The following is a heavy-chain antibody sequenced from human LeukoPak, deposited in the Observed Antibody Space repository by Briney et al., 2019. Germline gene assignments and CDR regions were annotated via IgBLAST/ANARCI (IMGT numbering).Heavy chain of an antibody. Sequence: ASVKVSCKASGYTFTDDYMHWVRQAPGQGLEWMGWINPKNAGTNFAQRFQGRVTMTRDTSISTVYMELSRLRSDDTALYYCARTLYIAAVPGGFDYWGQGTLVTVSS. V-gene: IGHV1-2*02. CDR3: ARTLYIAAVPGGFDY. CDR1: GYTFTDDY. CDR2: INPKNAGT. J-gene: IGHJ4*02. D-gene: IGHD6-13*01.